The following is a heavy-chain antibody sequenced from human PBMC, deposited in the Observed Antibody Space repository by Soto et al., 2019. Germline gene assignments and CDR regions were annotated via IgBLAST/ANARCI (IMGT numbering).Heavy chain of an antibody. CDR1: GGTFSSYA. Sequence: QVQLVQSGAEVKKPGSSVKVSCKASGGTFSSYAISWVRQAPGQGLEWMGVIIPIFGTANYAQKFQGRVTITADEATSTAYMELSSLRSEDTAVYYCARDVVVVTAIPSRAFDIWCQGTMVTVSS. V-gene: IGHV1-69*01. D-gene: IGHD2-21*02. CDR3: ARDVVVVTAIPSRAFDI. J-gene: IGHJ3*02. CDR2: IIPIFGTA.